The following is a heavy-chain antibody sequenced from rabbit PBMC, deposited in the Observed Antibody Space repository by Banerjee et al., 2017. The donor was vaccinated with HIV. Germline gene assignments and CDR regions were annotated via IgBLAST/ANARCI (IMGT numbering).Heavy chain of an antibody. J-gene: IGHJ4*01. CDR3: ARDLAGVTGWNFGL. D-gene: IGHD4-1*01. V-gene: IGHV1S45*01. CDR2: IDVSKSGTV. CDR1: GLAFGANTW. Sequence: GPPGGGGGNRFNPGAPPPPPSKPLGLAFGANTWLSWCAPAPGKGLEWIACIDVSKSGTVYFASWAKGRFTISKTSSTTVTLQMTSLTAADTATYFCARDLAGVTGWNFGLWGPGTLVTVS.